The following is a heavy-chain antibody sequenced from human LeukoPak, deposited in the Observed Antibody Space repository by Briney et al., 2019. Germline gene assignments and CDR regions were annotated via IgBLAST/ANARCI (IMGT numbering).Heavy chain of an antibody. CDR2: IYYNGET. CDR1: GGSVNNNY. CDR3: ARYSRRGDYMLDY. D-gene: IGHD4-17*01. Sequence: PSETLSLTCDVSGGSVNNNYWSWIRQPPGKGLEWIGYIYYNGETKYNPSLESRVTMSVDLSVNQFSLRLNSVTGMDTAIYYCARYSRRGDYMLDYWGQGTLVTVSS. V-gene: IGHV4-59*02. J-gene: IGHJ4*02.